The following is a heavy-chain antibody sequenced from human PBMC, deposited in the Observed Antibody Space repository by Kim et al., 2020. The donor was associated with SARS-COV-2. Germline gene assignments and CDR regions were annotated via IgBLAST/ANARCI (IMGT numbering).Heavy chain of an antibody. V-gene: IGHV3-21*01. J-gene: IGHJ3*02. CDR2: ISSSSSYI. D-gene: IGHD6-13*01. Sequence: GGSLRLSCAASGFTFSSYSMNWVRQAPGKGLEWVSSISSSSSYIYYADSVKGRFTISRDNAKNSLYLQMNSLRAEDTAVYYCARALRGAAAGRGAFDIWGQGTMSPSLQ. CDR3: ARALRGAAAGRGAFDI. CDR1: GFTFSSYS.